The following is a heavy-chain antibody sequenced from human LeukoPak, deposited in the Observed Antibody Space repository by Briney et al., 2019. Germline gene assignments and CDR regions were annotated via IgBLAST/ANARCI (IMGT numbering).Heavy chain of an antibody. Sequence: GGSLRLSRAASGFSFSDAWMNWVRQAPGKGLEWVSSISSSSSYIYYADSVKGRFTISRDNAKNSLYLQMNSLRAEDTAVYYCAREGYSYGYSPLDYWGQGTLVTVSS. CDR1: GFSFSDAW. D-gene: IGHD5-18*01. J-gene: IGHJ4*02. CDR3: AREGYSYGYSPLDY. CDR2: ISSSSSYI. V-gene: IGHV3-21*01.